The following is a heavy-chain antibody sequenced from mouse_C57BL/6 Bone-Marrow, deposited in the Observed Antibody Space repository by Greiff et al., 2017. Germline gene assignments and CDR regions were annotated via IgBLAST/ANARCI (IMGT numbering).Heavy chain of an antibody. CDR3: ARFRIYYYGSDAMDY. J-gene: IGHJ4*01. D-gene: IGHD1-1*01. V-gene: IGHV1-26*01. Sequence: EVQLQQSGPELVKPGASVKISCKASGYTFTDYYMNWVKQSHGKSLEWIGDINPNNGGTSYNQKFKGKATLTVDKSSSTAYMELRSLTSEDSAVYYCARFRIYYYGSDAMDYWGQGNSVTVSS. CDR2: INPNNGGT. CDR1: GYTFTDYY.